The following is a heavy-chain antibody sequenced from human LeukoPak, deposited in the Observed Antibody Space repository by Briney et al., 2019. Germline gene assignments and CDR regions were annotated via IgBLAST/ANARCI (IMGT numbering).Heavy chain of an antibody. CDR3: ARGRGAARGYYYYGMDV. J-gene: IGHJ6*02. D-gene: IGHD1-26*01. CDR1: GGSINDNYW. Sequence: TSETLSLTCAVSGGSINDNYWWSWVRQPPGKGLEWIGEINHSGSTNYNPSLKSRVTISVDTSKNQFSLKLSSVTAADTAVYYCARGRGAARGYYYYGMDVWGQGTTVTVSS. CDR2: INHSGST. V-gene: IGHV4-4*02.